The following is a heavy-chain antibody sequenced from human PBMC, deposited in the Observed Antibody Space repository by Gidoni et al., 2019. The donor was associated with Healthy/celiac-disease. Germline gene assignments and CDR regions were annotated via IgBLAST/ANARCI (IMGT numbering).Heavy chain of an antibody. CDR1: GFTFSSYS. D-gene: IGHD3-3*01. V-gene: IGHV3-21*01. Sequence: EVQLVESGGGLVKPGGSLRLSCAASGFTFSSYSMNWVRQAPGKGLEWVSSISSSRSYIYYADSVKGRFTSSRDNAKNSLDLKMNSLRAEDTAVYYCARLGSSHYDFWSGRYYYGMDVWGQGTTVTVSS. CDR2: ISSSRSYI. CDR3: ARLGSSHYDFWSGRYYYGMDV. J-gene: IGHJ6*02.